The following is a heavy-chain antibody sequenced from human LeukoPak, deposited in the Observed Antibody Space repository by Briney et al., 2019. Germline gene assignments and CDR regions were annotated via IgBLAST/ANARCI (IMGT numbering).Heavy chain of an antibody. CDR1: GFTFSSYS. D-gene: IGHD6-6*01. Sequence: PGGSLRLSCAASGFTFSSYSMNWVRQAPGKGLEWVSSISSSSSYIYYADSVKGRFTISRDNAKNSLYLQMNSLRAEDTAVYYCARAGVAARPGYFQHWGRGTLVTVSS. J-gene: IGHJ1*01. CDR2: ISSSSSYI. V-gene: IGHV3-21*01. CDR3: ARAGVAARPGYFQH.